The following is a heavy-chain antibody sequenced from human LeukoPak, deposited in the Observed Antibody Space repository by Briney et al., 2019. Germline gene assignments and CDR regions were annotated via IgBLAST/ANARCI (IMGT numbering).Heavy chain of an antibody. Sequence: GRSLRLSCAAPGFTFDDYAMHWVRQAPGKGLEWVSGISWNSGSIGYADSVKGRFTISRDNAKNSLYLQMNSLRAEDTALYYCAKDGASDFWSGYSNPYYYYGMDVWGQGTTVTVSS. CDR2: ISWNSGSI. D-gene: IGHD3-3*01. CDR1: GFTFDDYA. V-gene: IGHV3-9*01. CDR3: AKDGASDFWSGYSNPYYYYGMDV. J-gene: IGHJ6*02.